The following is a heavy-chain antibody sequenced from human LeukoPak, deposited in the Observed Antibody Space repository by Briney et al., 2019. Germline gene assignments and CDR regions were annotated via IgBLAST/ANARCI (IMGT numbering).Heavy chain of an antibody. CDR2: IKQDGSDK. Sequence: GGSLRLSCAASGFTFSNYWMSWVRQAPGKGLEWVATIKQDGSDKYYVDSVKGRFTISRDNAKNSLYLQMNSLRAEDTAVYYCARSTICDYWGQGTLVTVSS. D-gene: IGHD2-2*01. V-gene: IGHV3-7*02. CDR3: ARSTICDY. CDR1: GFTFSNYW. J-gene: IGHJ4*02.